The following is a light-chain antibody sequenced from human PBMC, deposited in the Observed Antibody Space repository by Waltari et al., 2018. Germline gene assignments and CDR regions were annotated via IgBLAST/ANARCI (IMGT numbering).Light chain of an antibody. Sequence: QAGLTQPPSVSKGLGQTATLTCTGNNNNVGNQGAAWLQQHQGHPPKLLSYRNNNRPAGISEKFPASRSGNTASLTITGLPPEDEADYYCSAWDSNLSAWVFGGGTKLTVL. J-gene: IGLJ3*02. CDR3: SAWDSNLSAWV. V-gene: IGLV10-54*04. CDR2: RNN. CDR1: NNNVGNQG.